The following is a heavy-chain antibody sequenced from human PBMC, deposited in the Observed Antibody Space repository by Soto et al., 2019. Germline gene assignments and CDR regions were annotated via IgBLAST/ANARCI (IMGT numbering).Heavy chain of an antibody. CDR1: GGSISSSSYY. CDR3: ARDGYSGYVL. V-gene: IGHV4-39*02. D-gene: IGHD5-12*01. Sequence: SETLSLTCTVSGGSISSSSYYWGWIRQPPGKGLEWIGSIYYSGSTYYNPSLKSRVTISVDTSKNQFSLKLSSVTAADTAVYYCARDGYSGYVLWGQGTLVTVSS. J-gene: IGHJ4*02. CDR2: IYYSGST.